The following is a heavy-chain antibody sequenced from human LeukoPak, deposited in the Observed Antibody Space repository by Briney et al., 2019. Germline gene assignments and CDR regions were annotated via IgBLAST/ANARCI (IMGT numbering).Heavy chain of an antibody. V-gene: IGHV3-21*04. CDR1: GFTFSSYT. CDR2: ISGSSSYI. Sequence: GGSLRLSCAASGFTFSSYTMNWVRQAPGKGLEWVSSISGSSSYIYYADSVKGRFTISRDNSKNTLYLQMNSLRAEDTAVYYCAKGYGSGSLHFDYWGQGTLVTVSS. CDR3: AKGYGSGSLHFDY. D-gene: IGHD3-10*01. J-gene: IGHJ4*02.